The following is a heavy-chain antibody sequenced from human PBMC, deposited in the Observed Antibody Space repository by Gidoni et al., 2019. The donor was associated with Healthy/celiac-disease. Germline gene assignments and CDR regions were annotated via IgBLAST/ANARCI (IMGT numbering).Heavy chain of an antibody. CDR2: IYYSGST. J-gene: IGHJ4*02. CDR1: GGSVSSGRYY. CDR3: ARASTGYCSGGSCYDGGY. V-gene: IGHV4-61*01. Sequence: QVQLQESGPGLVTPSETLSLTCTVSGGSVSSGRYYWSWIRQPPGKGLEWIGYIYYSGSTNYNPSLKSRVTISVDTSKNQFSLKLSSVTAADTAVYYCARASTGYCSGGSCYDGGYWGQGTLVTVSS. D-gene: IGHD2-15*01.